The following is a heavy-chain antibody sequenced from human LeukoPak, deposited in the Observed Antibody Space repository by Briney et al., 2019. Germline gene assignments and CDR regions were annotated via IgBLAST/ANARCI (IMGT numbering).Heavy chain of an antibody. D-gene: IGHD2-8*02. CDR2: INHSGST. CDR3: AGRTGGFDY. V-gene: IGHV4-34*01. Sequence: PSETLSLTCAVYGGSFIGYYWSWIRQPPGKGLEWIGEINHSGSTNYNPSLKSRVTISVDTSKNQFSLKLSSVTAADTAVYYCAGRTGGFDYWGQGTLVTVSS. CDR1: GGSFIGYY. J-gene: IGHJ4*02.